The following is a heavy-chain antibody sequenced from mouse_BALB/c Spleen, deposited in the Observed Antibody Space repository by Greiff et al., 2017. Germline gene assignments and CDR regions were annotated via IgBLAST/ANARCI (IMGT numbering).Heavy chain of an antibody. CDR3: TRNGNLHY. V-gene: IGHV1-15*01. CDR2: IDPETGGT. D-gene: IGHD2-1*01. CDR1: GYTFTDYE. J-gene: IGHJ2*01. Sequence: QVQLQQSGAELVRPGASVTLSCKASGYTFTDYEMHWVKQTPVHGLEWIGAIDPETGGTAYNQKFKGKATLTADKSSSTAYMELSSLTSEDSAVYYCTRNGNLHYWGQGTTLTVSS.